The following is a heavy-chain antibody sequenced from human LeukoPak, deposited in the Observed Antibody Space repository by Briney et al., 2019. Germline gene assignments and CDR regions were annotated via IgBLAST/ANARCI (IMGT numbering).Heavy chain of an antibody. Sequence: PGRSLRLSCTASGFTFGDYAMSWVRQAPGKGLEWVSSISSSSSYIYYADSVKGRFTISRDNAKNSLYLQMNSLRAEDTSIYYCARTSHGDYLDYWGQGTLVTVSS. CDR2: ISSSSSYI. D-gene: IGHD4-17*01. J-gene: IGHJ4*02. CDR3: ARTSHGDYLDY. V-gene: IGHV3-21*01. CDR1: GFTFGDYA.